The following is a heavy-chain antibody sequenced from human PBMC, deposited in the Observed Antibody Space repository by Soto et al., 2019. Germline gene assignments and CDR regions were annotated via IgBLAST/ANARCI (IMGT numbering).Heavy chain of an antibody. CDR2: IYYSGST. CDR1: GGSISSSSYY. J-gene: IGHJ6*02. Sequence: QLQLQESGPGLVKPSETLSLTCTVSGGSISSSSYYWGWIRQPPGKGLEWIGSIYYSGSTCYNPSLKRRDTISVDTSKNQFSLKLSSVTAADTAVYYCASQQLVHYYYGMDVWGQGTTVTVSS. V-gene: IGHV4-39*01. CDR3: ASQQLVHYYYGMDV. D-gene: IGHD6-13*01.